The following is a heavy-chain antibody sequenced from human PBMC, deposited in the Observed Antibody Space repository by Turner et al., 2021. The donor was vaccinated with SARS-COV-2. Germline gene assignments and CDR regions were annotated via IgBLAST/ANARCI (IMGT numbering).Heavy chain of an antibody. J-gene: IGHJ4*02. D-gene: IGHD1-26*01. CDR3: ARHSPELRGDYFDY. Sequence: CTVSGGSISSSSYYWGWIRQPPGKGLEWIGSIYYSGTTYYNPSLKSRVTISVDTSKNQFSLKLSSVTAADTAVYYCARHSPELRGDYFDYWGQGTLVTVSS. CDR2: IYYSGTT. CDR1: GGSISSSSYY. V-gene: IGHV4-39*01.